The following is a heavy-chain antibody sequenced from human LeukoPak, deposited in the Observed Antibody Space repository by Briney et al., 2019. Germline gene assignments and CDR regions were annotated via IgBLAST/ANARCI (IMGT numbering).Heavy chain of an antibody. Sequence: SQTLSLTCTVSSGSISSGGYYWSWLRQHPGKGLEWIGYIYYSGSTYYNPSLKSRVTISVDTSKNQFSLKLSSVTAADTAVYYCARAGGWFGANWFDPWGQGTLVTVSS. V-gene: IGHV4-31*03. J-gene: IGHJ5*02. CDR3: ARAGGWFGANWFDP. CDR2: IYYSGST. D-gene: IGHD3-10*01. CDR1: SGSISSGGYY.